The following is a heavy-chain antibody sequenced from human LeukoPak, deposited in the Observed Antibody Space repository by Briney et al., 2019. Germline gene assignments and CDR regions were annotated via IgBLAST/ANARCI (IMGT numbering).Heavy chain of an antibody. V-gene: IGHV3-23*01. CDR1: GFTFSSYD. CDR2: ISGSGGST. CDR3: ARTKPQLFDILP. Sequence: PGGSLRLSCAASGFTFSSYDMNWVRQAPGKGLEWVSGISGSGGSTYSVDSVKGRFTVSRDNSKNTLYLQMNSLRAEDTAVYYCARTKPQLFDILPWGQGTLVTVSS. J-gene: IGHJ4*02. D-gene: IGHD3-9*01.